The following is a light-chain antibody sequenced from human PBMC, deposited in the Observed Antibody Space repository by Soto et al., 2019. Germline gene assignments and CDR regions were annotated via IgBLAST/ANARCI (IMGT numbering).Light chain of an antibody. CDR1: TSNIGRNP. J-gene: IGLJ2*01. V-gene: IGLV1-44*01. CDR3: TAWDDSLNVVV. CDR2: NVN. Sequence: QSVLTQPPSASGPPGQRVTISCSGSTSNIGRNPVHWYQHLPGTPPKLLIYNVNQWPSGVPDRFSASKSGTSASLAISGLQSDDEAHYYCTAWDDSLNVVVFGGGTKLTVL.